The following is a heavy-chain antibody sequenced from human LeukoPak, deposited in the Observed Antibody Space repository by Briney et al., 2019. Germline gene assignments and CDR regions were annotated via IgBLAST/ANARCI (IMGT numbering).Heavy chain of an antibody. CDR2: IYSGGST. CDR3: AREVSWYYFDY. J-gene: IGHJ4*02. D-gene: IGHD6-13*01. V-gene: IGHV3-53*05. Sequence: GGSLRLSCAASGFTVSSNYMSWVRQAPGKGLEWVSVIYSGGSTYYADSVKGRFTISRDNSKNTLYLQMNSLRGDDTAVYYCAREVSWYYFDYWGQGILVTVSS. CDR1: GFTVSSNY.